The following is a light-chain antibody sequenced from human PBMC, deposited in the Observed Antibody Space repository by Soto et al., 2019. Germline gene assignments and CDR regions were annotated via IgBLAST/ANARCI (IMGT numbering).Light chain of an antibody. CDR2: GAS. CDR1: QSVSSN. Sequence: EVVMTQSPATLSVSPGERATLSCRASQSVSSNLAWYQQKPGQAPRLLIYGASTRAAGIPARFSGSGSGTEFTLTISSLQSEDFAVYSCQQCNNWPLTFGGGTKVEI. CDR3: QQCNNWPLT. V-gene: IGKV3-15*01. J-gene: IGKJ4*01.